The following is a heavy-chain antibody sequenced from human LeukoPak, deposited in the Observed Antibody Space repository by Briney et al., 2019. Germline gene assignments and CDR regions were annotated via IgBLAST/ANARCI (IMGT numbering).Heavy chain of an antibody. V-gene: IGHV3-30*04. CDR3: AKSYRYNDY. D-gene: IGHD3-16*02. J-gene: IGHJ4*02. CDR1: GFTFSRFP. Sequence: GGSLRLSCAASGFTFSRFPMHWVRQSPGKGLEWVTVISTDGRDIKYADSVKGRFTISRDNSKNTLYLQMNSLRAEDTAVYYCAKSYRYNDYWGQGTLVTVSS. CDR2: ISTDGRDI.